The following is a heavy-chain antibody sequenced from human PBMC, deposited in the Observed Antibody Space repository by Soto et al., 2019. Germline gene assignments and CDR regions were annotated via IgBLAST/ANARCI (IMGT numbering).Heavy chain of an antibody. CDR3: ARAPRRRYTFGGVIDSFDY. CDR2: IYPGDSDT. Sequence: EVQLVQSGAEVKKPGESLKISCKGSGYSFTSYWIGWVRQMPGKGLEWMGIIYPGDSDTRYSPSFQGQVTISADKSISTAYLQWSSLKASDTAMYYCARAPRRRYTFGGVIDSFDYWGQGTLVTVSS. J-gene: IGHJ4*02. D-gene: IGHD3-16*02. CDR1: GYSFTSYW. V-gene: IGHV5-51*03.